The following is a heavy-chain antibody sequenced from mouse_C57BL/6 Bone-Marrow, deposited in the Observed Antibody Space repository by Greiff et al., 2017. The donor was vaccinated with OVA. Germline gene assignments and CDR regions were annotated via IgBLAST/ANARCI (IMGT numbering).Heavy chain of an antibody. Sequence: EVQLQHSGPELVKPGASVTISCKASGYSFTDYNMNWVKQSNGKSLEWIGVINPNYGTTSYNQKFKGKATLTVDQSSSTAYMQLNSLTSEDSAVYYCARDYYGSSYWYFDVWGTGTTVTVSS. CDR3: ARDYYGSSYWYFDV. D-gene: IGHD1-1*01. J-gene: IGHJ1*03. CDR1: GYSFTDYN. V-gene: IGHV1-39*01. CDR2: INPNYGTT.